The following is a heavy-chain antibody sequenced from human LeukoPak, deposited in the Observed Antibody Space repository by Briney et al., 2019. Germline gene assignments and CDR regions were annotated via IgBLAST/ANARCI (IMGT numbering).Heavy chain of an antibody. D-gene: IGHD1-26*01. J-gene: IGHJ4*02. V-gene: IGHV3-23*01. CDR1: GFTFINYA. CDR3: AKMGRYGGSADLH. CDR2: VVGGGST. Sequence: GGSLRLSCAASGFTFINYAMSWVRQGPGKGLECVSTVVGGGSTYYADSLKGRFSISRDNSKNTMYLQMNSLSAEDTAVYYCAKMGRYGGSADLHWGQGTLVTVSS.